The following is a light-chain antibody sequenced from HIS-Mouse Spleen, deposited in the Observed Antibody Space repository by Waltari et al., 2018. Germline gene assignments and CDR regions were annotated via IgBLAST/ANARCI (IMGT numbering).Light chain of an antibody. CDR3: SSYTSSSTEV. CDR2: DVS. CDR1: SSDVSGYNY. V-gene: IGLV2-14*03. Sequence: QSALTQPASVSGSPGQSITISCTGTSSDVSGYNYVSWYQQHPGKAPKLMIYDVSNRPSGVSNRFSCSKSGNTASLTISGLQAEDEADYYCSSYTSSSTEVFGGGTKLTVL. J-gene: IGLJ2*01.